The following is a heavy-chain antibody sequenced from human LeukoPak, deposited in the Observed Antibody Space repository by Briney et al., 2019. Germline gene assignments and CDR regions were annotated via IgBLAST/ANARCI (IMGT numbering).Heavy chain of an antibody. CDR3: AREYGKRFDY. CDR2: ISYSGSA. J-gene: IGHJ4*02. CDR1: GGSISSFY. Sequence: SETLSLTCTVSGGSISSFYWNWIRQPPGKGLEWLGYISYSGSANYNPSLKSRVTLSVDTSKNQFSLKVRSVTAAGTAVYFCAREYGKRFDYWGQGTLVTVSS. D-gene: IGHD2-8*01. V-gene: IGHV4-59*01.